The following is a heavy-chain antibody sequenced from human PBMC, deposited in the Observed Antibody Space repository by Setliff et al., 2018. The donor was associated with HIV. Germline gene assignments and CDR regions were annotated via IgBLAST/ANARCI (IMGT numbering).Heavy chain of an antibody. CDR3: ARHTAPYSSGFYSVAAWFDP. J-gene: IGHJ5*02. Sequence: SETLSLTCSVSGGSLSSSYYWAWIRQSPGKGLEWIGTIYYSGTAYYSPSLNGRVTISVDTSINQFSLSLTSVTAADTAVYHCARHTAPYSSGFYSVAAWFDPWGQGTLVTVS. CDR2: IYYSGTA. V-gene: IGHV4-39*01. CDR1: GGSLSSSYY. D-gene: IGHD6-19*01.